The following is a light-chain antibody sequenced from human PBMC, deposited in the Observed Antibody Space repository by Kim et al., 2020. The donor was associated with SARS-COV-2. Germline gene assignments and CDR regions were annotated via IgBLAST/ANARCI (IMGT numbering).Light chain of an antibody. CDR2: GAS. CDR3: QQYNNWPLT. J-gene: IGKJ4*01. V-gene: IGKV3-15*01. CDR1: QSLSSN. Sequence: VSPGERVTLSCRASQSLSSNLAWYQQKPGQAPRLLIYGASTRATGIPVRFSGRRSGTEFILTISSLQSEDIAVYYCQQYNNWPLTFGGGTKVDIK.